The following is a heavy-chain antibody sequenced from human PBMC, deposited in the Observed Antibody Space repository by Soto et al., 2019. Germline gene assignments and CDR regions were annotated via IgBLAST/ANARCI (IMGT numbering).Heavy chain of an antibody. CDR1: GFTFSSYA. CDR2: ISGSGGST. J-gene: IGHJ4*02. D-gene: IGHD6-13*01. Sequence: EVQLLDSGGGLVQPGGSLRLSCAASGFTFSSYAMNWVRQAPGKGLEWVSVISGSGGSTYYADSVKGRFTISRDNSKNTLYLQMHSLRAEDTAVYYCARRGPGTYVDYWGQGTLVTVSS. V-gene: IGHV3-23*01. CDR3: ARRGPGTYVDY.